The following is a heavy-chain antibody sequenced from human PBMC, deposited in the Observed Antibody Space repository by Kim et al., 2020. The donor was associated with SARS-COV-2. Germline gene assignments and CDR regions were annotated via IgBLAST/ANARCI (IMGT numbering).Heavy chain of an antibody. V-gene: IGHV3-23*01. CDR3: AKVKKPPLAAMVRGVKGLGAFDI. D-gene: IGHD3-10*01. Sequence: GGSLRLSCAASGFTFSSYAMSWVRQAPGKGLEWVSAISGSGGSTYYADSVKGRFTISRDNSKNTLYLQMNSLRAEDTAVYYCAKVKKPPLAAMVRGVKGLGAFDIWGQGTMVTVSS. CDR1: GFTFSSYA. J-gene: IGHJ3*02. CDR2: ISGSGGST.